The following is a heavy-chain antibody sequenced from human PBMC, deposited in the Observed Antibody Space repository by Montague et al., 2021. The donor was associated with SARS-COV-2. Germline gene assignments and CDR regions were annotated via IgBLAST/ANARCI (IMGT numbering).Heavy chain of an antibody. Sequence: PALVKPTQTLTLTCTFSGFSLSTSGMCVSWIRQPPGKALEWLALIDWDDDKYYSTSLKTRLIISKDTSKNQVVLTMTNMDPVDTATYYCARDKYYYDSSGYYPLVYFDYWGQGTLVTVSS. V-gene: IGHV2-70*01. J-gene: IGHJ4*02. CDR1: GFSLSTSGMC. D-gene: IGHD3-22*01. CDR2: IDWDDDK. CDR3: ARDKYYYDSSGYYPLVYFDY.